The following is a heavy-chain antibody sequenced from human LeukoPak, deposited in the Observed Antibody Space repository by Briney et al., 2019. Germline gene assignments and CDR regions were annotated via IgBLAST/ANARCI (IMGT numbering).Heavy chain of an antibody. CDR1: GLTFSSYA. CDR2: ISGSGGST. CDR3: ARKRRDGYNLHP. D-gene: IGHD5-24*01. V-gene: IGHV3-23*01. J-gene: IGHJ5*02. Sequence: GGSLRLSCAASGLTFSSYAMSWVRQAPGKGLEWVSAISGSGGSTYYADSVKGRFTISRDNAKNTLYLQMNSLRAEDTAVYYCARKRRDGYNLHPWGQGTLVTVSS.